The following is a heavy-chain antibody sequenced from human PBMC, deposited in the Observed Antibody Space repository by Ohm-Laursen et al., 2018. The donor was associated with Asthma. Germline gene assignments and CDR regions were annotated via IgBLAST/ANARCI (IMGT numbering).Heavy chain of an antibody. CDR1: GFTFRSYA. J-gene: IGHJ6*02. CDR2: ISYDGSNK. Sequence: SLRLSCAASGFTFRSYAMHWVRQAPGKGLEWVAVISYDGSNKYYADSVKGRFTISRDNSKNTLYLQMNSLGAEDTAVYYCAKDFLYSSGLSDLSQHDYYGMDVWGQGTTVTVSS. CDR3: AKDFLYSSGLSDLSQHDYYGMDV. D-gene: IGHD6-19*01. V-gene: IGHV3-30*04.